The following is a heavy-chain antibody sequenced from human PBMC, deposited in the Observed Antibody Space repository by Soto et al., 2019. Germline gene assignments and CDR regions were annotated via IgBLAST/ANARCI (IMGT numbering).Heavy chain of an antibody. J-gene: IGHJ4*02. V-gene: IGHV4-59*08. D-gene: IGHD2-15*01. CDR3: ARHVRDCSGGSCYGRLWVDY. CDR1: GGSISSYY. CDR2: IYYSGST. Sequence: PSETLSLTCTVSGGSISSYYWSWIRQPPGKGLEWIGYIYYSGSTNYNPSLKSRVTISVDTSKNQFSLKLSSVTAADTAVYYCARHVRDCSGGSCYGRLWVDYWGQGTLVTVSS.